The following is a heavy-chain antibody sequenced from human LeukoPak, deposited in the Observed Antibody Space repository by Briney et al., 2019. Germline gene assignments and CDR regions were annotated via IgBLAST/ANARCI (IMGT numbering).Heavy chain of an antibody. CDR1: GGSVTSTNW. CDR3: AREGGFYRPLDY. J-gene: IGHJ4*02. CDR2: VHLDGRT. V-gene: IGHV4-4*02. D-gene: IGHD6-25*01. Sequence: SETLSLTCDVSGGSVTSTNWWTWFRQPPGKGLEWIGEVHLDGRTNYNPSLKSRLVMSADLPENHISLKLTTVTAADTAVYYCAREGGFYRPLDYSGQGTLVTVSS.